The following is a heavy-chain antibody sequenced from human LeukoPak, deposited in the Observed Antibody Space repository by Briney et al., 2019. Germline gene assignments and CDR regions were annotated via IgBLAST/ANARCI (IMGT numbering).Heavy chain of an antibody. CDR1: GGSISDYY. CDR3: AREYCSSTSCYRGRNWFDP. V-gene: IGHV4-59*01. J-gene: IGHJ5*02. D-gene: IGHD2-2*01. CDR2: MDYSGST. Sequence: SETLSLTCTVSGGSISDYYWTWIRQSPGTGLEWIGYMDYSGSTAYNPSLKSRVTISVDTSKNQFSLKLSSVTAADTAVYYCAREYCSSTSCYRGRNWFDPWGQGTLVTVSS.